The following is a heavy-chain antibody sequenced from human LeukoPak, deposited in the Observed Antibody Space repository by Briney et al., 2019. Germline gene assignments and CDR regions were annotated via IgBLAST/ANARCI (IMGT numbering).Heavy chain of an antibody. Sequence: SETLSLTCTVSGGSISSYYWSWIRQPPGKGLEWIGCIYYSGSTNYNPSLKSRVTISVDTSKNQFSLKLSSVTAADTAVYYCARRTSTGLDYWGQGTLVTVSS. J-gene: IGHJ4*02. CDR1: GGSISSYY. CDR3: ARRTSTGLDY. CDR2: IYYSGST. V-gene: IGHV4-59*08.